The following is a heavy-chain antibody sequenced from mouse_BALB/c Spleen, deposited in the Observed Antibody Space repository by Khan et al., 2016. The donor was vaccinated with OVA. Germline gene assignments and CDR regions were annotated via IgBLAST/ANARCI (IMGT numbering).Heavy chain of an antibody. CDR1: GFTFSTYG. CDR3: TRLAYYYDSEGFAY. Sequence: EVKVVESGGDLVKPGGSLKLSCAASGFTFSTYGMSWVRQAPDKRLEWVATVSTGGSYTYYPDSVKGRFTISRDNAKNTLYLQMRGLRAEDTAMFYGTRLAYYYDSEGFAYWGQGTLVTVSA. D-gene: IGHD1-1*01. V-gene: IGHV5-6*01. J-gene: IGHJ3*01. CDR2: VSTGGSYT.